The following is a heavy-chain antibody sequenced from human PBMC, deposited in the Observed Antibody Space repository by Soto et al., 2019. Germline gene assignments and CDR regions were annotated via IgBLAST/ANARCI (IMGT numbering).Heavy chain of an antibody. J-gene: IGHJ4*02. CDR2: IIPIFGTA. CDR3: ARAPPGQPLLFDY. CDR1: GGTFSSYA. D-gene: IGHD2-21*02. V-gene: IGHV1-69*13. Sequence: SVKVSCKASGGTFSSYAISWVRQAPGQGLEWMGGIIPIFGTANYAQKFQGRVTITADESTSTAYMELSSLGSEEKAVDYCARAPPGQPLLFDYWGQGTLVTVSS.